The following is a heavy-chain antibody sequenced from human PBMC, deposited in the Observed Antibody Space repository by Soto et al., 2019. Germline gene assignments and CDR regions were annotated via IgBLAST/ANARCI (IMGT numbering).Heavy chain of an antibody. CDR3: TRRRGDTMIFKGWYFAL. CDR2: IYHSGST. V-gene: IGHV4-4*02. J-gene: IGHJ2*01. CDR1: GGAISSSNW. Sequence: QVQLQESGPGLVKPSGTLSLTCAVSGGAISSSNWSSWVRQPPGKGLEWIGEIYHSGSTNYNPSPKTRVTISVDKSKTQFSLNLSSATASDTAVYHCTRRRGDTMIFKGWYFALWGRVTLVTVSS. D-gene: IGHD3-22*01.